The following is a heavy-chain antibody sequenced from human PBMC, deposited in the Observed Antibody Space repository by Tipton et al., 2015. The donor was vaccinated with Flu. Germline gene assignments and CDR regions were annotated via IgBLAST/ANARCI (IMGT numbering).Heavy chain of an antibody. CDR1: GATFSSYA. V-gene: IGHV1-69*01. CDR2: IIPIFGTA. CDR3: ASPGDSSGYYPERGNALDI. J-gene: IGHJ3*02. D-gene: IGHD3-22*01. Sequence: QLVQSGAEVKKPGSSVTVSCKASGATFSSYAISWVRQAPGQGLEWMGGIIPIFGTANYAQKFQGRVTITADESTSTAYMELSSLRSEDTAVYYCASPGDSSGYYPERGNALDIWGQGTMVTVSS.